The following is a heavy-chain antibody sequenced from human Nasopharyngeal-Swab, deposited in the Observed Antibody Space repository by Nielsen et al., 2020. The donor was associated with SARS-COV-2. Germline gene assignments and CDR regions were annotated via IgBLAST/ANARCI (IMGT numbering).Heavy chain of an antibody. CDR1: GYTFTGYY. J-gene: IGHJ4*02. Sequence: ASVKVSCKASGYTFTGYYMHWVRQAPGQGLEWMGRINPNSGGTNYEQKFQGRVTMTRDTSISTAYMELSRLRSDDTAVYYCARAAPGRSYYFDYWGQGTLVTVSS. CDR3: ARAAPGRSYYFDY. V-gene: IGHV1-2*06. CDR2: INPNSGGT.